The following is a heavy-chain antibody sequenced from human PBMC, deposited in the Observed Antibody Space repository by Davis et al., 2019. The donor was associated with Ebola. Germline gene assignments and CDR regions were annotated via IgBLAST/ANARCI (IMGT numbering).Heavy chain of an antibody. CDR3: AKGPAYYDFWSGPNWFDP. D-gene: IGHD3-3*01. V-gene: IGHV3-33*06. CDR2: IWYDGSNK. J-gene: IGHJ5*02. CDR1: GFTFSSYG. Sequence: GSLRLSCAASGFTFSSYGMHWVRQAPGKGLEWVAVIWYDGSNKYYADSVKGRFTISRDNSKNTLYLQMNSLRAEDTAVYYCAKGPAYYDFWSGPNWFDPWGQGTLVTVSS.